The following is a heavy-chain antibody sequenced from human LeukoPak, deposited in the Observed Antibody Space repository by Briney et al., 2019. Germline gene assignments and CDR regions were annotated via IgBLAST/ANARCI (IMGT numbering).Heavy chain of an antibody. CDR2: INHSGST. J-gene: IGHJ3*02. V-gene: IGHV4-34*01. D-gene: IGHD3-22*01. CDR3: ARSLRSSGYKDAFDI. Sequence: SETLSLTCAVYGGSFSGYYWSWIRQPPGKGLEWIGEINHSGSTNYNPSLKSRVTISVDTSKNQFSLKLSSVTAADTAVYYCARSLRSSGYKDAFDIWGQGTMVTVSS. CDR1: GGSFSGYY.